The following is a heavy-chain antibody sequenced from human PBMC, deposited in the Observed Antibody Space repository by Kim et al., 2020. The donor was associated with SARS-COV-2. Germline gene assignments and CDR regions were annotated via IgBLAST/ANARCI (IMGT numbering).Heavy chain of an antibody. CDR2: INAGNGNT. D-gene: IGHD3-9*01. CDR1: GYTFTSYA. V-gene: IGHV1-3*01. J-gene: IGHJ4*02. Sequence: ASVKVSCKASGYTFTSYAMHWVRQAPGQRLEWMGWINAGNGNTKYSQKFQGRVTITRDTSASTAYMELSSLRSEDTAVYYCATSGGYDILTGYYRATGFDYWGQGTLVTVSS. CDR3: ATSGGYDILTGYYRATGFDY.